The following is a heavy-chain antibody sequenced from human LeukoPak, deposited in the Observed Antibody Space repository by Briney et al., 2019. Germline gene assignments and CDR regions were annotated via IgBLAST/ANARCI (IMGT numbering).Heavy chain of an antibody. CDR1: GFTFSSYG. D-gene: IGHD7-27*01. CDR2: ISSSSSYI. Sequence: GGSLRLSCAASGFTFSSYGMHWVRQAPGKGLEWVSSISSSSSYIYYADSVKGRFTISRDNAKNSLYLQMNSLRAEDTAVYYCARSLGGYYYYMDVWGKGTTVTISS. V-gene: IGHV3-21*01. CDR3: ARSLGGYYYYMDV. J-gene: IGHJ6*03.